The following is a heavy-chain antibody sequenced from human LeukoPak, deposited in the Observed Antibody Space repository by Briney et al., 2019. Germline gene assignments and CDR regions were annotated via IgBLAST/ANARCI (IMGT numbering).Heavy chain of an antibody. Sequence: PGGSLRLSCAASGFTFSSYAMGWVRQAPGKGLEWVSAISGSGGSTYYADSVKGRFTISRDNSKNTLYLQMNSLRAEDTAVYYCAKELSSGWYKAHPFDYWGQGTLVTVSS. J-gene: IGHJ4*02. CDR1: GFTFSSYA. V-gene: IGHV3-23*01. CDR3: AKELSSGWYKAHPFDY. CDR2: ISGSGGST. D-gene: IGHD6-19*01.